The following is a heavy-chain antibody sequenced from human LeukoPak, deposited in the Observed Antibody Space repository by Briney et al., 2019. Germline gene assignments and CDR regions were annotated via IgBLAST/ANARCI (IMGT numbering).Heavy chain of an antibody. CDR3: ARDRFCHYGSGSYCLGAFDI. J-gene: IGHJ3*02. CDR1: GFTFSSYA. V-gene: IGHV3-30*04. Sequence: GGSLRLSCAASGFTFSSYAMHWVRQAPGKGLEWVAVISYDGSNKYYADSVKGRFTISRDNSKNTLYLQMNSLRAEDTAVYYCARDRFCHYGSGSYCLGAFDIWGQGTMVTVSS. CDR2: ISYDGSNK. D-gene: IGHD3-10*01.